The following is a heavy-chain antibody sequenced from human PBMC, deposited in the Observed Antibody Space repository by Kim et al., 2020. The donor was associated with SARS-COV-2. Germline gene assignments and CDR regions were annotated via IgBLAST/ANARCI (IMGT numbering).Heavy chain of an antibody. D-gene: IGHD6-19*01. Sequence: GGSLRLSCAASGFTFSSYWMHWVRQAPGKGLVWVSRINSDGSSTSYADSVKGRFTISRDNAKNTLYLQMNSLRAEDTAVYYCARSPGLYSSGWSKYYFDYWGQGTLVTVSS. CDR1: GFTFSSYW. V-gene: IGHV3-74*01. CDR3: ARSPGLYSSGWSKYYFDY. J-gene: IGHJ4*02. CDR2: INSDGSST.